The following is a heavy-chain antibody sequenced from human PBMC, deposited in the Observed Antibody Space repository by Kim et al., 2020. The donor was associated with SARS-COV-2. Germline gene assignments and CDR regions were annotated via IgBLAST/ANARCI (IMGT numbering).Heavy chain of an antibody. Sequence: GGSLRLSCAASGFTFGSHGMGWVRQAPGKGLEWVSGISGSGGTTCYADSVKGRFTISRDNSKNTLYLQVNSLRAEDTAVYYCAKDQARTWAVDIWGQGTMVTVSS. CDR1: GFTFGSHG. CDR3: AKDQARTWAVDI. J-gene: IGHJ3*02. V-gene: IGHV3-23*01. CDR2: ISGSGGTT. D-gene: IGHD7-27*01.